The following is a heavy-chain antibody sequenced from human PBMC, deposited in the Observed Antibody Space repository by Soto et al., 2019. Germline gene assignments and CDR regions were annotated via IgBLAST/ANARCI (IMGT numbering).Heavy chain of an antibody. D-gene: IGHD3-3*01. V-gene: IGHV1-18*01. CDR3: ARDRYYDFWSGYSGPHYFDY. CDR1: GYTFTSYG. J-gene: IGHJ4*02. CDR2: ISAYNGNT. Sequence: ASVKVSCKASGYTFTSYGISWVRQAPGQGLEWMGWISAYNGNTNYAQKLQGRVTMTTDTSTSTAYMELRSLRSDDTAVYYCARDRYYDFWSGYSGPHYFDYWGQGTLVTVSS.